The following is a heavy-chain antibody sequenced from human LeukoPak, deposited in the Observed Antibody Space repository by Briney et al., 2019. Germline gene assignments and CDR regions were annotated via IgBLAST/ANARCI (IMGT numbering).Heavy chain of an antibody. CDR3: ARVQRLRDNWFDP. CDR2: IYYSGST. D-gene: IGHD6-25*01. Sequence: PSETLSLTCTVSGGSISSYYWSWIRQPPGKGLEWIGYIYYSGSTNYNPSLKSRATISVDTSKNQFSLKLSSVTAADTAVYYCARVQRLRDNWFDPWGQGTLVTVSS. V-gene: IGHV4-59*01. J-gene: IGHJ5*02. CDR1: GGSISSYY.